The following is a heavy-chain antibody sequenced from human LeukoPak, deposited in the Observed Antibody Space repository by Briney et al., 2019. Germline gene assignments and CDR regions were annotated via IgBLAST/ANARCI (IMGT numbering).Heavy chain of an antibody. CDR1: GYSFTNYG. CDR2: ISVYSGNT. D-gene: IGHD6-6*01. V-gene: IGHV1-18*01. CDR3: TIIAVRPGHYFDD. J-gene: IGHJ4*02. Sequence: ASVKVSCKASGYSFTNYGINWVRQAPGQGHEWMGWISVYSGNTNYAQKFQGRIALTTDTSRSRAYMELRSLRSDDTAVYYCTIIAVRPGHYFDDWGQGTLVTVSS.